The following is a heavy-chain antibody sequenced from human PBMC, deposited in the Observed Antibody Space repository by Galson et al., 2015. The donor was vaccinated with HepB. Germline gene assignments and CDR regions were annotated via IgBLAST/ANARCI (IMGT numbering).Heavy chain of an antibody. CDR3: AKDRSVEVDLDF. D-gene: IGHD2-15*01. CDR1: GFTFRSYA. J-gene: IGHJ4*02. Sequence: SLRLSCAASGFTFRSYAMHWVRQAPGKGLEWVAVTSYDGNNKYYADSVKGRFTISRDNYKNTLYLQMDSLRAEDTAVYYCAKDRSVEVDLDFWGQGTLVTVSS. V-gene: IGHV3-30*18. CDR2: TSYDGNNK.